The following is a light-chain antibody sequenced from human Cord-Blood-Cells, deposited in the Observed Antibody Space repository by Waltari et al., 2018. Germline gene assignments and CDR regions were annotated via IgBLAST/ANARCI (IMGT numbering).Light chain of an antibody. CDR2: GKN. CDR3: NSRDSSGNHQVV. CDR1: SLRSYY. V-gene: IGLV3-19*01. Sequence: SSELTQDPAVSVALGQKVRITCQGDSLRSYYASWYQQKPGQAPVLVIYGKNNRPSGIPDRFSGSSSGNTASLTITGAQAEDEADYYCNSRDSSGNHQVVFGGGTKLTVL. J-gene: IGLJ2*01.